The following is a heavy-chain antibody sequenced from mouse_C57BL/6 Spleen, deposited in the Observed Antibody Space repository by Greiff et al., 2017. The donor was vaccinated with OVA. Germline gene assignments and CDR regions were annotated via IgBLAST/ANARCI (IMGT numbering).Heavy chain of an antibody. CDR2: IRLKSDNYAT. J-gene: IGHJ2*01. CDR3: TGNSNYDD. Sequence: EVKLQESGGGLVQPGGSMKLSCVASGFTFSNYWMNWVRQSPEKGLEWVAQIRLKSDNYATHYAVSVKGRFTISRDDSKSSVYLQMNNLRAEDTGIYYCTGNSNYDDWGQGTTLTVSS. D-gene: IGHD2-5*01. V-gene: IGHV6-3*01. CDR1: GFTFSNYW.